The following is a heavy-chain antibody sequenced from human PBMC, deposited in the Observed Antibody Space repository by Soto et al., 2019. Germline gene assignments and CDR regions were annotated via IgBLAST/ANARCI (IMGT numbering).Heavy chain of an antibody. V-gene: IGHV5-10-1*01. CDR1: GYSFTSYW. Sequence: EVQLVQSGAEVKKHGESLRISCKGSGYSFTSYWISWVRQMPGKGLEWMGRIDPSDCYTNYSPSFQGHVTISADKSISTAYLQWSSLKASDTAMYYCARLAMATRRGYYGMDVWGQGTTVTVSS. CDR2: IDPSDCYT. D-gene: IGHD5-12*01. CDR3: ARLAMATRRGYYGMDV. J-gene: IGHJ6*02.